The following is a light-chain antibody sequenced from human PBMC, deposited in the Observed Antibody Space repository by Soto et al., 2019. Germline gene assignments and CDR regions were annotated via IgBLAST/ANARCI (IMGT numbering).Light chain of an antibody. V-gene: IGLV1-51*01. CDR2: DNN. CDR3: GTWDSSLSVVV. CDR1: SSNIGNNY. J-gene: IGLJ2*01. Sequence: QSVLTQPPSVSAAPGQTVTISCSGSSSNIGNNYVSWYQQLPGTAPKLLIYDNNKRPSGIPDRFSGSKAGTSATLGITGLPTGDEADYYCGTWDSSLSVVVFGGGTKLTVL.